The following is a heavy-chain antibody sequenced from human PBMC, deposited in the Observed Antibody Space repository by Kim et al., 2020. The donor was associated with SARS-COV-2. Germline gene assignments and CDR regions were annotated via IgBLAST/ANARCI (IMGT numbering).Heavy chain of an antibody. J-gene: IGHJ5*02. V-gene: IGHV3-23*01. CDR2: ISGTDDTT. CDR1: EFTFNYYA. D-gene: IGHD1-26*01. Sequence: GGSLRLSCVASEFTFNYYAMSWVRQAPGKGLQWVSSISGTDDTTYYADSVRGRFTISRDTSKNTVHLQMNSLRAEDTAFYYCAIREPVGSWGQGTLVTVSS. CDR3: AIREPVGS.